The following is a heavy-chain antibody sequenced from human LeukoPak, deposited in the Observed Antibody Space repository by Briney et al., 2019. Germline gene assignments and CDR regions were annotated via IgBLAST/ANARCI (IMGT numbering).Heavy chain of an antibody. CDR1: GFTFNTNW. J-gene: IGHJ3*02. D-gene: IGHD2-2*01. CDR2: IKQDGSEK. V-gene: IGHV3-7*01. Sequence: GGSLRLSCAASGFTFNTNWMSWVRQAPGKGLEWVANIKQDGSEKYYVDSVKGRFTISRDNAKNSLYLQMNSLRAEDTAVYYCARDPYRRYCSSTSCYDAFDIWGQGTMVTVSS. CDR3: ARDPYRRYCSSTSCYDAFDI.